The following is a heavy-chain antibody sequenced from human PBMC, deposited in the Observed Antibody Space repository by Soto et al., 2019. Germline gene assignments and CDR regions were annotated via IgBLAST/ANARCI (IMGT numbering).Heavy chain of an antibody. CDR2: INPETGGT. CDR3: ARDRTRVISAGRDV. CDR1: GYTFTGYY. D-gene: IGHD6-25*01. Sequence: ASVKVSCKASGYTFTGYYVHWVREAPGQGLEWMGWINPETGGTSYAQKFQGRVTLSRDTSINTAYLELSRLRFDDAAVYFCARDRTRVISAGRDVWGKGTTVPVS. J-gene: IGHJ6*04. V-gene: IGHV1-2*02.